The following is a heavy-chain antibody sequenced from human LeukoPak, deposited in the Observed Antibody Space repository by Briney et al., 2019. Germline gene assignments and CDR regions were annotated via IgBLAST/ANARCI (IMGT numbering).Heavy chain of an antibody. CDR1: GGSISSSSYY. V-gene: IGHV4-39*02. CDR2: IYYSGST. CDR3: AREMKGFLEWPIDY. D-gene: IGHD3-3*01. J-gene: IGHJ4*02. Sequence: PSETLSLTCTVSGGSISSSSYYWGWIRQPPGKGLEWIGSIYYSGSTYYNPSLKSRVTISVDTSKNQFSLKLSSVTAADTAVYYCAREMKGFLEWPIDYWGQGTLVTVSS.